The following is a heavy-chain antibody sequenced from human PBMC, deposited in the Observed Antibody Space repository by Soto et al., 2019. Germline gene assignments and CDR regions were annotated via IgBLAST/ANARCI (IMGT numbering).Heavy chain of an antibody. J-gene: IGHJ6*02. Sequence: EVQLVESGGGLVQPGGSLRLSCAASGFTLSSYDIHWVRQATGEGLAWVSGIGSGGDTHYADSVKGRFIISREDGKNSLYLQMTNLRVGDTAVYYCTRKTPPTGMEVWGQGARVTVPS. CDR1: GFTLSSYD. CDR3: TRKTPPTGMEV. D-gene: IGHD3-9*01. CDR2: IGSGGDT. V-gene: IGHV3-13*01.